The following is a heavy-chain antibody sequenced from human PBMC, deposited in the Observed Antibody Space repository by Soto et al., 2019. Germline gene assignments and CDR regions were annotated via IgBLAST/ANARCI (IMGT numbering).Heavy chain of an antibody. CDR3: AKDSWQNLTAYYSVYPRSFDY. CDR2: ISYDGSNK. CDR1: GFTFSSYA. J-gene: IGHJ4*02. Sequence: QVQLVESGGGVVQPGRSLRLSCAASGFTFSSYAMHWVRQAPGKGLEWVAVISYDGSNKYYADSVKGRFTISRDNSKNTLNMQMNRLMTSDTAVDYCAKDSWQNLTAYYSVYPRSFDYWGQGTLVTVSS. D-gene: IGHD3-9*01. V-gene: IGHV3-30-3*01.